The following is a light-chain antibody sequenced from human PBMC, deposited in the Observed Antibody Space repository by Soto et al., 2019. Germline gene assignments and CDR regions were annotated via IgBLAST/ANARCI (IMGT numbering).Light chain of an antibody. CDR3: QQRHMCPIT. CDR1: QSFRGL. CDR2: DAY. Sequence: LTHSPLTLSLSPGERVTLSCRASQSFRGLLAWYQQKPGQAPRLLIYDAYNRATGIPPRFGSSGAAPDFTLTISSQEPEVSAVYYCQQRHMCPITFGQGTRLEIK. V-gene: IGKV3-11*01. J-gene: IGKJ5*01.